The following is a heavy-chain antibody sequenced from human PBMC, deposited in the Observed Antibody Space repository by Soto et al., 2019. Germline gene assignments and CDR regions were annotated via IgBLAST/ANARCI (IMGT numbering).Heavy chain of an antibody. J-gene: IGHJ6*02. Sequence: PGGSLRLSCAASGFTFSSYWMSWVRQAPGKGLEWVSVIYSGGSTYYADSVKGRFTISRDNSKNTLYLQMNSLRAEDTAVYYCARDRIAAAGILSYYYGMDVWGQGTTVTVSS. CDR1: GFTFSSYW. CDR2: IYSGGST. D-gene: IGHD6-13*01. CDR3: ARDRIAAAGILSYYYGMDV. V-gene: IGHV3-53*01.